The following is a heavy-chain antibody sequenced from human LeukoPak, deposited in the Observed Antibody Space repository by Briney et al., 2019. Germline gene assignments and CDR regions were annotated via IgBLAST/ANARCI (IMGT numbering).Heavy chain of an antibody. Sequence: ASVKVSSKASGYTFSRYNLHWVRQATGQGLEWMGTFNPRGGSTSYAQKFQGRLTMTSDTSTSTVYMELSSLRSDDTAVYYCARDLDGGGYLTPFVYWGEGAQVTVSP. CDR1: GYTFSRYN. V-gene: IGHV1-46*01. D-gene: IGHD3-22*01. J-gene: IGHJ4*02. CDR3: ARDLDGGGYLTPFVY. CDR2: FNPRGGST.